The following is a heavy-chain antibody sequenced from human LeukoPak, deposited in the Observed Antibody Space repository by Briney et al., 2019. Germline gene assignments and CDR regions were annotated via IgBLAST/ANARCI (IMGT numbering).Heavy chain of an antibody. Sequence: GGSLRLSCAASGFTFSRNAMNWVRQAPGKGLEWVSFISSSSNYMSYADSVRGRFTISRDNAKNSLYLQMNSLRAEDTAVYYCARPLDSSNNYFDYWGQGTLVTVSA. D-gene: IGHD6-13*01. CDR1: GFTFSRNA. CDR2: ISSSSNYM. V-gene: IGHV3-21*01. CDR3: ARPLDSSNNYFDY. J-gene: IGHJ4*02.